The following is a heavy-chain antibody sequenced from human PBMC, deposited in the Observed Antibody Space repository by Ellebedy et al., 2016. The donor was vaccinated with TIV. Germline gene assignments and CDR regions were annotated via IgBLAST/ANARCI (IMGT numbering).Heavy chain of an antibody. CDR3: AREGQGMDI. Sequence: AASVKDSCKASGNTFTSKSSTWVRHAPRQGLEWMGWISAYNGDTNYAQMLQGRVPMTTETSTTTAYMELRCLRSYHTAVYYCAREGQGMDIWGQGTTVTVSS. V-gene: IGHV1-18*01. CDR1: GNTFTSKS. CDR2: ISAYNGDT. J-gene: IGHJ6*02.